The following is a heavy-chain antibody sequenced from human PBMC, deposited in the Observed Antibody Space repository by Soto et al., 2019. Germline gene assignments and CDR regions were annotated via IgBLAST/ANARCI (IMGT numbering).Heavy chain of an antibody. D-gene: IGHD7-27*01. CDR1: GFTFSSYA. CDR3: AKDPGLGWFDP. CDR2: ISGSGGST. Sequence: PGGSLRLCCAASGFTFSSYAMSWVRQAPGKGLEWVSAISGSGGSTYCADSVKGRFTISRDNSKNTLYLQMNSLGAEDTAVYYCAKDPGLGWFDPWGQGTLVTVSS. V-gene: IGHV3-23*01. J-gene: IGHJ5*02.